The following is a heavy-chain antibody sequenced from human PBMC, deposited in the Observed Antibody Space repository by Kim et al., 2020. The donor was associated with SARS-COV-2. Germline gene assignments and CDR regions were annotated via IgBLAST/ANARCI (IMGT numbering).Heavy chain of an antibody. Sequence: ASVKVSCKASGYTFTSYDINWVRQATGQGLEWMGWMNPNSGNTGYAQKFQGRVTMTRNTSISTAYMELSSLRSEDTAVYYCARGLSSGWSQRQRGRIYYYGMDVWGQGTTVTVSS. CDR1: GYTFTSYD. D-gene: IGHD6-19*01. V-gene: IGHV1-8*01. J-gene: IGHJ6*02. CDR3: ARGLSSGWSQRQRGRIYYYGMDV. CDR2: MNPNSGNT.